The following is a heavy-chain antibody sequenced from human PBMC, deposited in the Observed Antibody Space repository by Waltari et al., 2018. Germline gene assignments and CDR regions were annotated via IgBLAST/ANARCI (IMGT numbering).Heavy chain of an antibody. J-gene: IGHJ4*02. Sequence: QVQLQESGPGLVKPSQTLSLTCTVSGGSISSGGYSWSWIRQHPGKGLEWIGYIYFSGSNYYNPSLKSRVTISVDTSKNQFSLKLSSVTAADTAVYYCARSLRWLYYFDYWGQGTLVTVSS. D-gene: IGHD3-22*01. CDR3: ARSLRWLYYFDY. V-gene: IGHV4-31*03. CDR1: GGSISSGGYS. CDR2: IYFSGSN.